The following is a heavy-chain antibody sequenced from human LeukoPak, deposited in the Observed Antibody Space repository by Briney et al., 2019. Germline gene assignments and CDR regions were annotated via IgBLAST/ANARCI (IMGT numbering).Heavy chain of an antibody. Sequence: SGTLSLTCTVSGASISSSNWWTWVRQPPGEALEWIGEIYHAGSTKYNPSLKSRLTISVDKSNNSFSLSLTSVTAADTAFYYCARSVAVTGQFDFWGQGTLVTVSS. CDR3: ARSVAVTGQFDF. J-gene: IGHJ4*02. V-gene: IGHV4-4*02. D-gene: IGHD6-19*01. CDR1: GASISSSNW. CDR2: IYHAGST.